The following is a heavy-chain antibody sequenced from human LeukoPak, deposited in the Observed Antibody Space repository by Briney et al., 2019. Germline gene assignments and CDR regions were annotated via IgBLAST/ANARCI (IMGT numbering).Heavy chain of an antibody. CDR2: ISGSGSTI. D-gene: IGHD4-17*01. CDR3: ARDYGDYGEYFDS. CDR1: GFTFSTSS. V-gene: IGHV3-48*02. Sequence: GGSLRLSCAASGFTFSTSSMDWVRQAPGKGLEWVSYISGSGSTIYYADSVKGRFTISRDNATNSLYLQMNSLRDEDSAVYYCARDYGDYGEYFDSWGQGTLVTVSS. J-gene: IGHJ4*02.